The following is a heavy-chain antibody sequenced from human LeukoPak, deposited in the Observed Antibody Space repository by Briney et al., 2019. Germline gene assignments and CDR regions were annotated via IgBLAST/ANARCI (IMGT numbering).Heavy chain of an antibody. V-gene: IGHV3-11*01. Sequence: GGSLRLSCAVSGFTFSDYYMSWIRQAPGKGLEWISYISSSGSTIYYADSVKSRFTISRDNARNSLYLQMNSLRAEDTAVYYCARERAIASLRPYYFDYWGQGTLVTVSS. CDR2: ISSSGSTI. CDR1: GFTFSDYY. J-gene: IGHJ4*02. CDR3: ARERAIASLRPYYFDY. D-gene: IGHD6-6*01.